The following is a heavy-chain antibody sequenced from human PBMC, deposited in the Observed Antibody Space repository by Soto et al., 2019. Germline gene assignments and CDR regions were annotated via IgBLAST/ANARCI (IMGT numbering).Heavy chain of an antibody. Sequence: GASVKVSCKASGYTFTGYYIHWVRQAPGQGLEWMGWIHPNLGGTDHAQKFQGRVTLTRDTSVNTAYMELSSLRSEDTAVYYCARGTQEYYDFWSGYHDWGQGTLVTVSS. D-gene: IGHD3-3*01. V-gene: IGHV1-2*02. J-gene: IGHJ4*02. CDR3: ARGTQEYYDFWSGYHD. CDR1: GYTFTGYY. CDR2: IHPNLGGT.